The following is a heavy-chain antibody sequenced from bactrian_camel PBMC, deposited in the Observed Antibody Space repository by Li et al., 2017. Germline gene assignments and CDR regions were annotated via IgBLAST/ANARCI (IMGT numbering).Heavy chain of an antibody. Sequence: DVQLVESGGGLVRPGGSLRLSCAVSGFTVQNYAMTWVRQAPGKGLEWVSHISTISILGSTYADSVKGRFTISRDNAKNTVYLQMNSLKSEDTALYYCATDSAPPGLGRYWGQGTQVTVS. CDR3: ATDSAPPGLGRY. J-gene: IGHJ4*01. V-gene: IGHV3S36*01. D-gene: IGHD5*01. CDR1: GFTVQNYA. CDR2: ISTISILGST.